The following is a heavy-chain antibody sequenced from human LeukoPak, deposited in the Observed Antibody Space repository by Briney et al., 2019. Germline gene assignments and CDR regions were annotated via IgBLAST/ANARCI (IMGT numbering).Heavy chain of an antibody. V-gene: IGHV3-23*01. CDR1: GFTFSSYA. J-gene: IGHJ4*02. D-gene: IGHD2-2*01. CDR3: AKGNRGYCSSTSCYY. Sequence: GGSLRLSCAASGFTFSSYAMSWVRQAPGKGLEWVSAISGSGGSTYYADSLKGRFTISRDNSKNTLYLQMNSLKDEDTAVYYCAKGNRGYCSSTSCYYWGQGTLVTVSS. CDR2: ISGSGGST.